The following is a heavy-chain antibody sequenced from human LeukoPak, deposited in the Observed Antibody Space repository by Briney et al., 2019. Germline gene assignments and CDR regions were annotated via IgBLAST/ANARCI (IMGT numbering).Heavy chain of an antibody. CDR2: ITGDGSST. V-gene: IGHV3-74*01. D-gene: IGHD1-1*01. CDR1: EFSFSNYW. J-gene: IGHJ4*02. Sequence: QPGGSLRLSCVASEFSFSNYWMHWVRQAPGKGLVWVSWITGDGSSTRYADSVKGRFTISRDNAKNTLYLQVNSLRAEDTAVYYCARSHWPYYSDYWGQGALVTVSS. CDR3: ARSHWPYYSDY.